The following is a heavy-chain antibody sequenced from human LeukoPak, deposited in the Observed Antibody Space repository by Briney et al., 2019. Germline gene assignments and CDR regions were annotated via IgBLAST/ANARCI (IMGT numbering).Heavy chain of an antibody. CDR3: ARVGATYDAFDI. Sequence: SETLSLTCTVSGGSISTYYWNWIRQPPGKGLEWIGYIYHSGSTNYNPSLKSRVTISVDTSKNQFSLKLSSVTAADTAVYYCARVGATYDAFDIWGQGTMVTVSS. J-gene: IGHJ3*02. D-gene: IGHD1-26*01. CDR1: GGSISTYY. CDR2: IYHSGST. V-gene: IGHV4-59*13.